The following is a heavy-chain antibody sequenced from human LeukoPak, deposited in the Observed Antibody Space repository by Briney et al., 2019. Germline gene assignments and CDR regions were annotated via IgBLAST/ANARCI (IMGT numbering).Heavy chain of an antibody. CDR1: GFTFSSYA. V-gene: IGHV3-30-3*01. Sequence: GGSLRLSCAASGFTFSSYAMHWVRQAPGKGLEWVAVISYDGSNKYYADSVKGRFTISRDNSKNTLYLQMNSLRAEDTAVYYCARELFSIAAAGADYWGQGTLVTVSS. CDR2: ISYDGSNK. CDR3: ARELFSIAAAGADY. D-gene: IGHD6-13*01. J-gene: IGHJ4*02.